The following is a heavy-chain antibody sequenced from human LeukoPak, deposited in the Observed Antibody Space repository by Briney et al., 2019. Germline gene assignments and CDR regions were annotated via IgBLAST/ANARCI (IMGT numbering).Heavy chain of an antibody. CDR2: IIPIFGTA. Sequence: GASVKVSCKASGGTFSSYAISWVRQAPGQGLEWMGGIIPIFGTANYAQKFQGRVTMTRDTSTSTVYMELSSLRSEDTAVYYCARGGPTFIAVAGMRWWFDPWGQGTLVTVSS. D-gene: IGHD6-19*01. V-gene: IGHV1-69*05. CDR1: GGTFSSYA. CDR3: ARGGPTFIAVAGMRWWFDP. J-gene: IGHJ5*02.